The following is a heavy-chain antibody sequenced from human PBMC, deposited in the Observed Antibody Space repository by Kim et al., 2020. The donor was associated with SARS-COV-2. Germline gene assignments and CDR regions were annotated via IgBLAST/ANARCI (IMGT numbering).Heavy chain of an antibody. CDR2: INDGNGNT. J-gene: IGHJ4*02. CDR3: ARGSTGTTWGLFDN. V-gene: IGHV1-3*01. D-gene: IGHD1-1*01. Sequence: ASVKVSCKASGYTFTGYGIHWVRQAPGQRLEWMGWINDGNGNTKYSQTFQGRVSITRDTSASTGYMELSRLRSEDTAVYFCARGSTGTTWGLFDNWGQGTLVTVSS. CDR1: GYTFTGYG.